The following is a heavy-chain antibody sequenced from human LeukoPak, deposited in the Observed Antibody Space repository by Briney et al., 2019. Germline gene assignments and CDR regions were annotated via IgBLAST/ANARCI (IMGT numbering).Heavy chain of an antibody. V-gene: IGHV1-69*04. CDR1: GGTFSSYA. Sequence: ASVKVSCKASGGTFSSYAISWVRQAPGQGLEWMGRIIPILGIANYAQKFQGRVTITADKSTSTAYMERSSLRSEDTAVYYCARGGGWAWFDPWGQGTLVTVSS. J-gene: IGHJ5*02. CDR3: ARGGGWAWFDP. CDR2: IIPILGIA. D-gene: IGHD1-26*01.